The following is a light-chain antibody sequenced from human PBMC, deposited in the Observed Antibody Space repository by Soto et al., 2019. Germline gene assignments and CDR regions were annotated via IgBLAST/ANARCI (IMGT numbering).Light chain of an antibody. CDR1: SGHSSYA. Sequence: QLVLTQSPSASASLGASVKLTCTLSSGHSSYAIAWHQQQPEKGPRYLMKLNSDGSHSKGDGIPDRFSGSSSGAERYRTISSLQSEDEADYYCQTWGTGISVVFGGGTKLTVL. J-gene: IGLJ2*01. CDR3: QTWGTGISVV. CDR2: LNSDGSH. V-gene: IGLV4-69*01.